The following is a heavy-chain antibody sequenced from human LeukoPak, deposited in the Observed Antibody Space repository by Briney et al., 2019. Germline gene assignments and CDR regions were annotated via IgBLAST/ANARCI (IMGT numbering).Heavy chain of an antibody. CDR3: ASRTGDPPFDY. J-gene: IGHJ4*02. CDR2: IYYSGST. CDR1: GGSISSSSYX. Sequence: PSEXXXXXXTVXGGSISSSSYXWGWVRQPPGKGLEWIGSIYYSGSTYYNPSLKSRVTISVDKSKNQFSLELSSVTAADTAVYYCASRTGDPPFDYWGQGTLVTVSS. D-gene: IGHD7-27*01. V-gene: IGHV4-39*01.